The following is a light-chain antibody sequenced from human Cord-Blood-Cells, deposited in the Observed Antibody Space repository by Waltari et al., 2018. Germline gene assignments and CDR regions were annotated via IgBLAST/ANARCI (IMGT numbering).Light chain of an antibody. Sequence: QSALTQPASVSGSPGQSITISCTGTSSDVGGYNYVSWYQQHPDKAPKLMIYYVSNRPSGVSNRFSGSKSGNTASLTISGLQAEDEADYYCSSYTSSSTLVFGGGTKLTVL. CDR1: SSDVGGYNY. J-gene: IGLJ2*01. CDR2: YVS. V-gene: IGLV2-14*01. CDR3: SSYTSSSTLV.